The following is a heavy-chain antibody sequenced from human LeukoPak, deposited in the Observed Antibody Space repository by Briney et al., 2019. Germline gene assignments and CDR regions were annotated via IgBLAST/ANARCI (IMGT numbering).Heavy chain of an antibody. CDR1: GFTLSNYW. Sequence: GGSLRLSCAASGFTLSNYWMMWVRQAPGKGLEWVANINQDGSAKYYVDSVKGRFTISRDNAEKSLYLQMNSLRAEDTAVYYCARDLNWETYWGQGTLVTVSS. CDR2: INQDGSAK. CDR3: ARDLNWETY. D-gene: IGHD1-1*01. V-gene: IGHV3-7*01. J-gene: IGHJ4*02.